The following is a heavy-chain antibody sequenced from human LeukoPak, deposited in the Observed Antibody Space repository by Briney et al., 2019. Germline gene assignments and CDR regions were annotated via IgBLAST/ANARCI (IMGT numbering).Heavy chain of an antibody. CDR2: IIPIFGTA. CDR1: GGTFSSYA. V-gene: IGHV1-69*01. CDR3: ARGRITMIVVVITTDAFDI. Sequence: SVKVSGKASGGTFSSYAISWVRQAPGQGLEWMGGIIPIFGTANYAQKFQGRVTITADESTSTAYMELSSLRSEDTAVYYCARGRITMIVVVITTDAFDIWGQGTMVTVSS. D-gene: IGHD3-22*01. J-gene: IGHJ3*02.